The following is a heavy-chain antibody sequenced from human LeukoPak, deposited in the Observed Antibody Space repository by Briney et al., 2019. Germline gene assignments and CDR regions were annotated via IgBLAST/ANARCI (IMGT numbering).Heavy chain of an antibody. D-gene: IGHD6-6*01. CDR3: ASGRSKWQLVYPPSYYFGY. CDR2: IYHSGST. CDR1: GGSISSSNW. Sequence: KSSGTLSLTCAVSGGSISSSNWWSWVRQPPGKGLEWIGEIYHSGSTNYNPSLKSRVTISVDKSKNQFSLKLSSVTAADTAVYYCASGRSKWQLVYPPSYYFGYWGQGTLVTVSS. V-gene: IGHV4-4*02. J-gene: IGHJ4*02.